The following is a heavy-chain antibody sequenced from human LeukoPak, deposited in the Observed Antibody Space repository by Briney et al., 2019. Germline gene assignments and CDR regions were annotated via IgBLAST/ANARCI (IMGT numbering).Heavy chain of an antibody. V-gene: IGHV1-2*02. J-gene: IGHJ4*02. CDR3: ATDTLDY. CDR2: INPNSGGT. CDR1: GYTFTGYY. Sequence: ASVKVSCKASGYTFTGYYMHWVRQAPGQGLEWMGWINPNSGGTIYAQKFQGRVTMTEDTSTDTAYMELSSLRSEDTAVYYCATDTLDYWGQGTLVTVSS.